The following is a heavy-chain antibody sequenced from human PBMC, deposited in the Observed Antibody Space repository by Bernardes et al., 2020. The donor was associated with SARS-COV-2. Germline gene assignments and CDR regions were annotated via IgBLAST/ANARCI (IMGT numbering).Heavy chain of an antibody. CDR1: GYTFTSYD. J-gene: IGHJ4*02. D-gene: IGHD3-22*01. CDR3: ARRLRNYYDSSGYYYDY. Sequence: SVKVACKASGYTFTSYDINWVRQATGQGLEWMGWMNPNSGNTGYAQKFQGRVTMTRNTSISTAYMELSSLRSEDTAVYYCARRLRNYYDSSGYYYDYWGQGTLVTVSS. V-gene: IGHV1-8*01. CDR2: MNPNSGNT.